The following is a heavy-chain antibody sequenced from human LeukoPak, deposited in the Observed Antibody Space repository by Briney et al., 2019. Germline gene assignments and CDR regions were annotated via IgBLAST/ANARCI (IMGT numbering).Heavy chain of an antibody. CDR2: MNPNSGNT. Sequence: EASVTVSFTSSVYTFTMYDINWVRQATGQGRGRMGWMNPNSGNTGYAQKFQGRVTMTRNTSISTAYMELSSLRSEDTAVYYCARGYIAAAGTGWFDPWGQGTLVTVSS. CDR3: ARGYIAAAGTGWFDP. V-gene: IGHV1-8*01. J-gene: IGHJ5*02. CDR1: VYTFTMYD. D-gene: IGHD6-13*01.